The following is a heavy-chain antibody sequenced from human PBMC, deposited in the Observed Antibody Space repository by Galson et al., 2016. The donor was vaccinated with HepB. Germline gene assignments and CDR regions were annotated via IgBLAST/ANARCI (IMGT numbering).Heavy chain of an antibody. CDR1: GFTFSTYG. CDR2: IWFDGTNK. Sequence: SLRLSCAASGFTFSTYGMQWVRQAPGKGLEWVAVIWFDGTNKDFADSMKGRFTISRDNSKNTLYLQMNSLRAEDTAVYYCARDRPDCTSGVYSPHLYYYYRGMDVWGQGTTVTVSS. D-gene: IGHD2-8*01. CDR3: ARDRPDCTSGVYSPHLYYYYRGMDV. J-gene: IGHJ6*02. V-gene: IGHV3-33*01.